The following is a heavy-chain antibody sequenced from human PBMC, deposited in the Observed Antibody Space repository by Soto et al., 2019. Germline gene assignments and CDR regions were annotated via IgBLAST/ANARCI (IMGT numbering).Heavy chain of an antibody. V-gene: IGHV3-48*01. CDR3: ASRNDFWSGPGEFDY. D-gene: IGHD3-3*01. J-gene: IGHJ4*02. Sequence: EVQLVESGGGLVQPGGSLRLSCAASGFTFSSYSMNWVRQAPGKGLEWVSYISSSSSTIYYADSVKGRFTISRDNAKNSLYLQMNSLRAEDTAVYYGASRNDFWSGPGEFDYWGQGTLVTVSS. CDR2: ISSSSSTI. CDR1: GFTFSSYS.